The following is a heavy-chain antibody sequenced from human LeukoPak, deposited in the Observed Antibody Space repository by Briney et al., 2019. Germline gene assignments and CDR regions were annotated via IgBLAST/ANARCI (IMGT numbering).Heavy chain of an antibody. CDR2: INHSGST. V-gene: IGHV4-34*01. J-gene: IGHJ4*02. D-gene: IGHD3-22*01. CDR3: ARGITPSGYLYYFDY. CDR1: GGSISSYY. Sequence: SETLSLTCTVSGGSISSYYWSWIRQPPGKGLEWIGEINHSGSTNYNPSLKSRVTISVDTSKNQFSLKLSSVTAADTAVYYCARGITPSGYLYYFDYWGQGTLVTVSS.